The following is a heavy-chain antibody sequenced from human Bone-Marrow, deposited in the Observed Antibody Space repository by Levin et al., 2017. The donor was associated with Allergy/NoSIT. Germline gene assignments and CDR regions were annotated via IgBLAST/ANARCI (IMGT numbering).Heavy chain of an antibody. CDR2: IYYSGST. J-gene: IGHJ4*02. Sequence: SETLSLTCTVSGGSISSDDYYWSWIRQPPGKGLEWIGYIYYSGSTYYNPSLKSRASISLDTSKNQFSLRLKSVTAADTAVFYCARVLFPDSYFDYGGQGTLVTVSS. CDR3: ARVLFPDSYFDY. D-gene: IGHD3-10*02. V-gene: IGHV4-30-4*01. CDR1: GGSISSDDYY.